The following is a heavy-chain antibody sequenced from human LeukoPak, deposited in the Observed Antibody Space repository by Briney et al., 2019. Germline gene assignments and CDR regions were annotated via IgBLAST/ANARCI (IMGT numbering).Heavy chain of an antibody. Sequence: PSETLSLTCAVYGGSFSGYYWSWIRQPPGKGLEWIGEINHSGSTNYNPSLKSRVTISVDTSKNQFSLKLSSVTAADTAVYYCARHSKYYDSSGYPQRNYYFDYWGQGTLVTVSS. J-gene: IGHJ4*02. CDR3: ARHSKYYDSSGYPQRNYYFDY. V-gene: IGHV4-34*01. CDR2: INHSGST. CDR1: GGSFSGYY. D-gene: IGHD3-22*01.